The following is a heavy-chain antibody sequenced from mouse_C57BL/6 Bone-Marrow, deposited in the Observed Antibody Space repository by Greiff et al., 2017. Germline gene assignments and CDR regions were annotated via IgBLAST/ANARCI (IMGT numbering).Heavy chain of an antibody. V-gene: IGHV1-69*01. CDR1: GYTFTSYW. CDR2: IDPSDSYT. J-gene: IGHJ3*01. D-gene: IGHD3-2*02. CDR3: ARKGQLRLSFAY. Sequence: QVQLQQPGAELVMPGASVKLSCKASGYTFTSYWMHWVKQRPGQGLEWIGAIDPSDSYTNYNQKFKGQSTLTVDKSSSTAYMQLSSLTSEDSAVYYCARKGQLRLSFAYWGQGTLVTVSA.